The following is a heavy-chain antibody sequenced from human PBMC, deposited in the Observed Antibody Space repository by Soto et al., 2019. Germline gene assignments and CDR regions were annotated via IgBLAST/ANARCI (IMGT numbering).Heavy chain of an antibody. V-gene: IGHV3-30*18. J-gene: IGHJ6*02. CDR1: GFTFSSYG. D-gene: IGHD5-18*01. CDR2: ISYDGSNK. Sequence: PGGSLRLSCAASGFTFSSYGMHWVRQAPGKGLEGVAVISYDGSNKYYADSVKGRFTISRDNSKNTLYLQMNSLRAEDTAVYYCAKGRVDTAMLYYYGMDVWGQGTTVTVSS. CDR3: AKGRVDTAMLYYYGMDV.